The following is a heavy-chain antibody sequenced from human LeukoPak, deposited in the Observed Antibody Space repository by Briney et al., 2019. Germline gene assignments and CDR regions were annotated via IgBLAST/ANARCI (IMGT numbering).Heavy chain of an antibody. Sequence: ASVKVSCKASGFTFTGYSITWVRQAPGQGHGWMGWISDYNGNTNYAQKYQGRVTMTTDTSTRTAYMELRSLRSDDTAVYYCARVVRSDSFDYDYYYAMDVWGQGTTVTVSS. CDR1: GFTFTGYS. CDR2: ISDYNGNT. V-gene: IGHV1-18*01. J-gene: IGHJ6*02. D-gene: IGHD2-8*01. CDR3: ARVVRSDSFDYDYYYAMDV.